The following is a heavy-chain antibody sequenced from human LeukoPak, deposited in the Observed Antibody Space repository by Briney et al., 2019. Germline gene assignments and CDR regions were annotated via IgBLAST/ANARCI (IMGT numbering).Heavy chain of an antibody. CDR2: INHVGTET. CDR1: GFTFSSYS. J-gene: IGHJ4*02. CDR3: ARDIEA. Sequence: GGSLRLSCAASGFTFSSYSMNWLRQAPGKGLEWVASINHVGTETFYVDSVKGRFTVSRDDARNSLYLQMSSLRAEDTAIYYCARDIEAGGQGTLVTVSS. D-gene: IGHD2-15*01. V-gene: IGHV3-7*01.